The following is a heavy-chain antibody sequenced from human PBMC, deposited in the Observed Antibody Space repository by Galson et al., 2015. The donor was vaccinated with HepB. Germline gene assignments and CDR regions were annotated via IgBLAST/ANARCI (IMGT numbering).Heavy chain of an antibody. CDR3: ARGIAAAGNGYYYYYGMDV. CDR1: GYTLTELS. J-gene: IGHJ6*02. Sequence: SVKVSCKVSGYTLTELSMHWVRQAPGKGLEWMGGFDPEDGETIYAQKFQGRVTMTEDTSTDTAYMELSSLRSEDTAVYYCARGIAAAGNGYYYYYGMDVWGQGTTVTVSS. V-gene: IGHV1-24*01. CDR2: FDPEDGET. D-gene: IGHD6-13*01.